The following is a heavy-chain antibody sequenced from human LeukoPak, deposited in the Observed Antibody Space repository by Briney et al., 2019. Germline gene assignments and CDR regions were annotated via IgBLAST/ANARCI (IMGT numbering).Heavy chain of an antibody. J-gene: IGHJ4*02. D-gene: IGHD6-19*01. CDR2: IWPDGSNK. CDR3: ARHRGQWPHHRFDY. Sequence: PGRSLRLSCAASGFTFSSYGMHWVRQAPGKGLEWVAIIWPDGSNKYYADAVKGRFTISRDNSKNTLYLQMNSHTAEDTAVYYCARHRGQWPHHRFDYWGQGTLVTVSS. CDR1: GFTFSSYG. V-gene: IGHV3-33*01.